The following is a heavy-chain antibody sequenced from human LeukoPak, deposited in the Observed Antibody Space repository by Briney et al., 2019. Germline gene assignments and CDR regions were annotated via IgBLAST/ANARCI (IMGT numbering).Heavy chain of an antibody. J-gene: IGHJ4*02. CDR2: ISGSGGST. D-gene: IGHD6-13*01. CDR3: AREPTYSSSWYTTCDF. V-gene: IGHV3-23*01. Sequence: GGSLRLSCAASGFTFSSYGISWVRQAPGKGLEWVSAISGSGGSTYYADSVKGRFTISRDNAKNSLYLQMNSLRAEDTAVYYCAREPTYSSSWYTTCDFWGQGTLVTVSS. CDR1: GFTFSSYG.